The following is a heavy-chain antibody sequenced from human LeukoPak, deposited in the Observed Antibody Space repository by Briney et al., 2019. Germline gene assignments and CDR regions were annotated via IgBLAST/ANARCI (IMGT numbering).Heavy chain of an antibody. CDR3: ARVGLGNGDY. J-gene: IGHJ4*02. CDR2: IYSGGST. CDR1: GFTFSGYA. V-gene: IGHV3-66*01. D-gene: IGHD7-27*01. Sequence: PGGSLRLSCVASGFTFSGYALTWVRQAPGKGLEWVSVIYSGGSTYYADSVKGRFTISRDISKSTVYLQMNSLRAEDTAVYYCARVGLGNGDYWGQGTLVTVSS.